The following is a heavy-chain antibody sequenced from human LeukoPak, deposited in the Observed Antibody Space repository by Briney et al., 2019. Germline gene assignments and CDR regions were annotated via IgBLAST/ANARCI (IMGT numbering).Heavy chain of an antibody. V-gene: IGHV4-59*08. J-gene: IGHJ4*02. CDR1: GGSISSYY. CDR2: IYYSGST. D-gene: IGHD3-16*02. CDR3: ARSYDYVWGSYRPDYFDY. Sequence: PSETLSLTCTVSGGSISSYYWSWIRQPPGKGLEWIGYIYYSGSTNYNPSLKSRVTISVDTSKNQFSLKLSSVTAADTAVCYCARSYDYVWGSYRPDYFDYWGQGTLVTVSS.